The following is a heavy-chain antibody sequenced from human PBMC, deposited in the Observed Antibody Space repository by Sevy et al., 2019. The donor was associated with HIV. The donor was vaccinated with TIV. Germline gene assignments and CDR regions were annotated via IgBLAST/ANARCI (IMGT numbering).Heavy chain of an antibody. D-gene: IGHD2-8*02. Sequence: GGSLRLSCTASGFTFSNHAMHWVRQGPGKGPEWVAFIRNDGSHEYYADSVKGRFTISRDNSKNTLYLQMNSLRPEDTAVYYCARDRKVLLVVYAIHVDAFDIWGQGTMVTVSS. J-gene: IGHJ3*02. CDR2: IRNDGSHE. CDR1: GFTFSNHA. V-gene: IGHV3-30*02. CDR3: ARDRKVLLVVYAIHVDAFDI.